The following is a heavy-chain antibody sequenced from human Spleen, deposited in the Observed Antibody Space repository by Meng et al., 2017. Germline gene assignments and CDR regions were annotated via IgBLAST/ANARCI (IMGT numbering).Heavy chain of an antibody. V-gene: IGHV4-34*01. CDR2: INHSGST. CDR1: GGSFSDYY. CDR3: ARGPTTMAHDFDY. Sequence: AQLQQWAAGLLKPSETRSLPFVVSGGSFSDYYWSWIRQPPGKGLEWIGEINHSGSTNYNPSLESRATISVDTSQNNLSLKLSSVTAADSAVYYCARGPTTMAHDFDYWGQGTLVTVSS. J-gene: IGHJ4*02. D-gene: IGHD4-11*01.